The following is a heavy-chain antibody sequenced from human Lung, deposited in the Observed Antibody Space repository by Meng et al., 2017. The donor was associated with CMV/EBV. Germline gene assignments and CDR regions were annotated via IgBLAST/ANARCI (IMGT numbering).Heavy chain of an antibody. V-gene: IGHV5-51*01. CDR3: ARVEMSTSWAFDY. D-gene: IGHD5-24*01. CDR1: GYRFTSYW. Sequence: GESLKISCEGFGYRFTSYWIGWVRQMPGRGLEWMGIIYPGDSDIRYGPSFDGQVIISADKTVSTAYLQWSSLKASDSATYYCARVEMSTSWAFDYWGQGTLVTVSS. CDR2: IYPGDSDI. J-gene: IGHJ4*02.